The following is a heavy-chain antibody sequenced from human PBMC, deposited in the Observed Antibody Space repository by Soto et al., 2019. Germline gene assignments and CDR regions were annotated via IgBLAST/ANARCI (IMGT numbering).Heavy chain of an antibody. J-gene: IGHJ6*03. CDR1: GGSFSGYY. D-gene: IGHD5-12*01. V-gene: IGHV4-34*01. CDR2: INHSGST. Sequence: ETLSLTCAVYGGSFSGYYWSWIRQPPGKGLEWIGEINHSGSTNYNPSLKSRVTISVDTSKNQFSLKLSSVTAADTAVYYCARRPPTSGYSYYYYYYYMDVWGKGTTVTVSS. CDR3: ARRPPTSGYSYYYYYYYMDV.